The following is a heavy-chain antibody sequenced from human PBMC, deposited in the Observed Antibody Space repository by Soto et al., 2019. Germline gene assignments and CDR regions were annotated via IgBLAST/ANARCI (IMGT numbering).Heavy chain of an antibody. CDR2: INHSGST. J-gene: IGHJ6*02. Sequence: PSETLSLTCAVYGGSFSGYYWSWVRQPPGKGLEWIGEINHSGSTNYNPSLKSRVTISVDTSKNQFSLKLSSVTAADTAVYYCARGKCSSTSCYLANYYYYYGMDVWGQGTTVTVSS. D-gene: IGHD2-2*01. CDR3: ARGKCSSTSCYLANYYYYYGMDV. CDR1: GGSFSGYY. V-gene: IGHV4-34*01.